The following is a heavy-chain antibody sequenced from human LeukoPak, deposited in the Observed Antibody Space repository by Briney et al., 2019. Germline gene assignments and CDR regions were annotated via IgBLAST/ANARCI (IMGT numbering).Heavy chain of an antibody. CDR1: GGTFSSYA. CDR2: IIPIFGTA. Sequence: SVKVSCKASGGTFSSYAISWVRQAPGQGLEWMGGIIPIFGTANYAQKFQGRVTITADESTSTAYMELSSLRSEDTAVYYCAGPRAVAGFAEYFQHWGQGTLVTVSS. J-gene: IGHJ1*01. D-gene: IGHD6-19*01. CDR3: AGPRAVAGFAEYFQH. V-gene: IGHV1-69*01.